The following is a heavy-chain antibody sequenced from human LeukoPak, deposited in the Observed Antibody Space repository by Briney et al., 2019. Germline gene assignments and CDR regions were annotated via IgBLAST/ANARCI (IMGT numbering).Heavy chain of an antibody. CDR2: ISWDGGST. D-gene: IGHD6-19*01. J-gene: IGHJ6*04. CDR1: GLTFDDYA. Sequence: GGSLRLSCAASGLTFDDYAMHWVRQAPGKGLEWVSLISWDGGSTYYADSVKGRFTISRDNSKNSLYLQMNSLRAEDTALYYCAKDKAVAGTSGYYYYGMDVWGKGTTVTVSS. CDR3: AKDKAVAGTSGYYYYGMDV. V-gene: IGHV3-43D*04.